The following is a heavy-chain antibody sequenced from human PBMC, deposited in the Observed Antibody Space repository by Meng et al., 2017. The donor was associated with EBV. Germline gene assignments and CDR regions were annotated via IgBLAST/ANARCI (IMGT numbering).Heavy chain of an antibody. J-gene: IGHJ4*02. Sequence: HVPLVASGGGVFQPGKSLRLYCEASGFTFSRSGMHWFRQAPGKGLEWVAVIWYDATNKYYGDSAKGRFTISRDNSKNTLYLQMNSLTADDTAVYYCATVGDYEGYADYWGQGTLVTVSS. CDR3: ATVGDYEGYADY. CDR2: IWYDATNK. D-gene: IGHD4-17*01. CDR1: GFTFSRSG. V-gene: IGHV3-33*01.